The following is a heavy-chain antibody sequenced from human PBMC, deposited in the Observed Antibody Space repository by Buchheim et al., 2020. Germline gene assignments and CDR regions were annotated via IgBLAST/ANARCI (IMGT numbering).Heavy chain of an antibody. D-gene: IGHD3-3*01. J-gene: IGHJ5*02. Sequence: QVQLQQWGAGLLKPSETLSLTCAVYGGSFSGYYWSWIRQPPGKGLEWIGEINHSGSTNYNPSLKSRVTISVDTSKNQFSLKLGSVTAADTAVYYCARSYYDFWSGYAWFDPWGQGTL. CDR2: INHSGST. V-gene: IGHV4-34*01. CDR3: ARSYYDFWSGYAWFDP. CDR1: GGSFSGYY.